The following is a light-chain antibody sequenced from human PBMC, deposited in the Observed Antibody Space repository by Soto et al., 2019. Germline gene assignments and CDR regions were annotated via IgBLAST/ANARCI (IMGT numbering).Light chain of an antibody. CDR2: DVT. Sequence: QSGLTEPRAASGSPGQSVTISCTRTSSDVGSYDYVSWYQQHPGKAPKLMIYDVTKRPSGVSDRFSGSKSGNTASLTISGLQAEDEADYYCCSYAGSSTLYVFGTGTKVTVL. CDR3: CSYAGSSTLYV. V-gene: IGLV2-11*01. J-gene: IGLJ1*01. CDR1: SSDVGSYDY.